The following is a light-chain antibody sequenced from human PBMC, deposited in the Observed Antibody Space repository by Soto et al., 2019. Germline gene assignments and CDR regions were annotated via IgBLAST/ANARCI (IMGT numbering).Light chain of an antibody. J-gene: IGKJ1*01. V-gene: IGKV3-11*01. Sequence: EILLTQSPATLSLSPGERATLSCRASQSVSSHLAWYQQRPGQAPRLLIYEASNRATGIPARFSGGGSGTDFTLTIGGLEPEDFAVYYCQQRSSWWTFGQGTKVEVK. CDR3: QQRSSWWT. CDR1: QSVSSH. CDR2: EAS.